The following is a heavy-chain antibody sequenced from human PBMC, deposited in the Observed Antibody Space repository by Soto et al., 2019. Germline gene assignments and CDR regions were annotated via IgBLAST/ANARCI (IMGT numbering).Heavy chain of an antibody. J-gene: IGHJ6*02. CDR2: IYYSGST. Sequence: PSETLSLTCTVSGGSISSYYWSWIRQPPGKGLEWIGYIYYSGSTNYNPSLKSRVTISVDTSKNQFSLKLSSVTAADTAVYYCARLQRGTTGAMDVWGQGTTVTVS. CDR1: GGSISSYY. V-gene: IGHV4-59*08. CDR3: ARLQRGTTGAMDV. D-gene: IGHD1-1*01.